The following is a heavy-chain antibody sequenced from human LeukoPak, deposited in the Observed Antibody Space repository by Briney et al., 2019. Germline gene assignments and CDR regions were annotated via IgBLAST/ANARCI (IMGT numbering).Heavy chain of an antibody. D-gene: IGHD6-13*01. Sequence: GGSLRLSCAASGFTFSSYDIHWVRQATGKGLEWVSGIGTAGEIYYPGSVKGRFTISRENAKNSLYLQMNSLRAGDTAVYYCARAAYSSTWYSRYFDLWGRGTLVTVSA. CDR2: IGTAGEI. V-gene: IGHV3-13*01. CDR1: GFTFSSYD. CDR3: ARAAYSSTWYSRYFDL. J-gene: IGHJ2*01.